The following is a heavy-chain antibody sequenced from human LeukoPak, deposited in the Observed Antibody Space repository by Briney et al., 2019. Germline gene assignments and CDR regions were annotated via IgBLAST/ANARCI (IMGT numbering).Heavy chain of an antibody. CDR1: GYTFTGYY. D-gene: IGHD4-17*01. CDR3: ARAQANYGDYEDWFDP. J-gene: IGHJ5*02. V-gene: IGHV1-2*04. CDR2: INPNSGGT. Sequence: ASVKVSCKASGYTFTGYYMHWVRQAPGQGLEWMGWINPNSGGTNYAQKFQGWVTMTRDTFISTAYMELSRLRSDDTAVYYCARAQANYGDYEDWFDPWGQGTLVTVSS.